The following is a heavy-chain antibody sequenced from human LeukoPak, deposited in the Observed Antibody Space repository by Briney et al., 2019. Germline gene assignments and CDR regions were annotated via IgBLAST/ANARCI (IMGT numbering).Heavy chain of an antibody. J-gene: IGHJ4*02. D-gene: IGHD3-22*01. CDR1: GFTFSSYS. CDR3: ARERGYYYDSSGSSY. Sequence: PGGSLRLSCAASGFTFSSYSMNWVRQAPGKGLEWVSSISSSSSYIYYADSVKGRFTIYRDNAKNSMYLQINSLRAEDTAVYYCARERGYYYDSSGSSYWGQGTLVTVSS. CDR2: ISSSSSYI. V-gene: IGHV3-21*01.